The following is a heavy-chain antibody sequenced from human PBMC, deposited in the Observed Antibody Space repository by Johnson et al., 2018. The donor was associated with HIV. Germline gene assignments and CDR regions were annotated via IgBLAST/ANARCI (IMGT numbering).Heavy chain of an antibody. CDR1: GFTFDDYA. V-gene: IGHV3-9*01. J-gene: IGHJ3*02. D-gene: IGHD4-17*01. CDR3: ARGWVGSTVTTSAGAFDI. Sequence: VQLVESGGGLVQPGRSLRLSCAASGFTFDDYAMHWVRQAPGKGLEWVSGISWNSGSIGYADSVKGRFTISRDNSKNTLYLQMNSLRAEDTAVYFCARGWVGSTVTTSAGAFDIWGQGTMVTVSS. CDR2: ISWNSGSI.